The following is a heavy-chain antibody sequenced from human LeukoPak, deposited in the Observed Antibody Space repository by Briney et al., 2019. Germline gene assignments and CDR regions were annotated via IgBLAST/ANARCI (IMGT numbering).Heavy chain of an antibody. D-gene: IGHD4-23*01. CDR2: ISSSSNYI. Sequence: GGSLRLSCAASGFTFSSYSMNWVRQAPGKGLGWVSSISSSSNYIYYADSVKGRFTLSRDNAKNSLWLQMNSLRAEDTAVYYCARGEGDSGGNFVGDYWGQGTLVTVSS. J-gene: IGHJ4*02. CDR3: ARGEGDSGGNFVGDY. CDR1: GFTFSSYS. V-gene: IGHV3-21*01.